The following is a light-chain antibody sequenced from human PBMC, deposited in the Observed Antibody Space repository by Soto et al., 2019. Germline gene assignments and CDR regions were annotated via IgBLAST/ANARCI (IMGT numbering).Light chain of an antibody. CDR1: QSINTW. CDR2: DAS. Sequence: DIQMTQSPSTLSASVGDRVTITCRASQSINTWLAWYQQKPGKAPKLLIYDASGLESGVPSRFSGSGSGTEFTLTISGLQPDDFATYYCQQYSSLVTFGQGPKLDIK. CDR3: QQYSSLVT. J-gene: IGKJ2*01. V-gene: IGKV1-5*03.